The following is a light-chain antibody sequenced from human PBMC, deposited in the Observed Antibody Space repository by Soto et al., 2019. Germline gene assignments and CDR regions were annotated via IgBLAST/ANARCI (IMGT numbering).Light chain of an antibody. CDR2: GNS. CDR3: QSYDSSLSGHVV. Sequence: QAVVTQPPSVSGAPGQRVTISCTGSSSNIGAGYDVHWYQQLPGTAPKLLIYGNSNRPSGVPDRFSGSRSGTSASLAITWLQAEDEADYYCQSYDSSLSGHVVFGGGTKVTVL. CDR1: SSNIGAGYD. V-gene: IGLV1-40*01. J-gene: IGLJ2*01.